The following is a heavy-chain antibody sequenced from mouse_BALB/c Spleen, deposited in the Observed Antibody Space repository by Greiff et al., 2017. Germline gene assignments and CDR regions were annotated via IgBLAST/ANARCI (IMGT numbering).Heavy chain of an antibody. CDR1: GYTFTDYE. V-gene: IGHV1-15*01. CDR2: IDPETGGT. CDR3: TNFYLAY. D-gene: IGHD2-3*01. Sequence: QVQLKQSGAELVRPGASVTLSCKASGYTFTDYEMHWVKQTPVHGLEWIGAIDPETGGTAYNQKFKGKATLTADKSSSTAYMELRSLTSEDSAVYYCTNFYLAYWGQGTLVTVSA. J-gene: IGHJ3*01.